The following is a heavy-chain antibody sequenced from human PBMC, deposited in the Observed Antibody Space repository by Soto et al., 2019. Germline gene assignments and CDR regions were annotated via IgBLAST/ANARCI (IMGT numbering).Heavy chain of an antibody. J-gene: IGHJ6*03. CDR3: ARFHYYYYYMDV. V-gene: IGHV1-18*01. CDR2: ISAYNGNT. Sequence: GSRKGSFKASGLTFYRYGISWGRQAPGQGLEWMGWISAYNGNTNYAQKLQGRVTMTTDTSTSTAYMELRSLRSDDTAVYYCARFHYYYYYMDVWGKGTTVTVSS. CDR1: GLTFYRYG.